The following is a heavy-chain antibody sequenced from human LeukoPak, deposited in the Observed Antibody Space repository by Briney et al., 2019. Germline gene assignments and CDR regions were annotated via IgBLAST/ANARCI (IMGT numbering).Heavy chain of an antibody. V-gene: IGHV3-23*01. J-gene: IGHJ4*02. CDR1: GFTFSSYA. D-gene: IGHD5-12*01. Sequence: GGSLRLSCAASGFTFSSYATSWVRQAPGKGLEWVSAISGSGGSTYYADSVKGRFTISRDNAKNSLYLQMNSLRAEDTAVYYCARVYSGYDEFDYWGQGTLVTVSS. CDR2: ISGSGGST. CDR3: ARVYSGYDEFDY.